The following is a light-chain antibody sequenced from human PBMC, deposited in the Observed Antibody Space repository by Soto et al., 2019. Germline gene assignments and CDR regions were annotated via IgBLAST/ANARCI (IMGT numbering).Light chain of an antibody. CDR1: QSISSW. CDR2: KAS. J-gene: IGKJ1*01. CDR3: QQYSNYPWT. V-gene: IGKV1-5*03. Sequence: DIQMTQSPSTLSASVGDRATITCRASQSISSWLAWYQQKPGKAPKILIYKASSIESGVPSRFSGSGSGTEFTLTISSLQPDDFATYYCQQYSNYPWTFGQGTKVEIK.